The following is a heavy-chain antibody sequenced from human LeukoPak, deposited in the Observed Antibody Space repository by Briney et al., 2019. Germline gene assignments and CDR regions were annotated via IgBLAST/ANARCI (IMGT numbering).Heavy chain of an antibody. J-gene: IGHJ3*01. CDR3: ARWFGEPRSFDF. CDR1: GFTFSSYG. V-gene: IGHV3-30*03. Sequence: GGSLRLSCVASGFTFSSYGMHWVRQAPRKGLEWVAVISYDGSNKYYADSVKGRFTISRDNSKNTLYLQMNSLRAEDTAVYYCARWFGEPRSFDFWGRGTMVTVSS. CDR2: ISYDGSNK. D-gene: IGHD3-10*01.